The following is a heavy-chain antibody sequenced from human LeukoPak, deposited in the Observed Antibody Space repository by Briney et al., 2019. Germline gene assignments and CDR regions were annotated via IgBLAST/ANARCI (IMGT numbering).Heavy chain of an antibody. CDR1: GFTFSSYA. CDR3: AREGGGSYFYFDY. CDR2: ISYDGSNK. Sequence: GGSLRLSCAASGFTFSSYAMHWVRQAPGKGLEGVAVISYDGSNKYYADSVKGRFTISRDNSKNTLYLQMNSLRAEDTAVYYCAREGGGSYFYFDYWGQGTLVTVSS. D-gene: IGHD1-26*01. V-gene: IGHV3-30*01. J-gene: IGHJ4*02.